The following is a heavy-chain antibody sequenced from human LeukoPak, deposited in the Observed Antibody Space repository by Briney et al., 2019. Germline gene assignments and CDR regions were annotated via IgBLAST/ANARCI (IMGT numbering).Heavy chain of an antibody. CDR3: AKATREYYYDSSGYLGSDY. CDR1: GFNFSSYG. J-gene: IGHJ4*02. V-gene: IGHV3-30*02. Sequence: GGSLRLSCVASGFNFSSYGMHWVRQAPGKGLEWVAFIRYDGSNKYYADSVKGRFTISRDNSKNTLYLQMNSLRAEDTAVYYCAKATREYYYDSSGYLGSDYWGQGTLVTVSS. CDR2: IRYDGSNK. D-gene: IGHD3-22*01.